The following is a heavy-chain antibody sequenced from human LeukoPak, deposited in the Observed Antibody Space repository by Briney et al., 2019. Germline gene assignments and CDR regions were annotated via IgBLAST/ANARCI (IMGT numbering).Heavy chain of an antibody. Sequence: GGSLRLSCAASGFTFSSYSMNWVRQAPGKGLEWVSSISSSSSYIYYADSVKGRFTISRDNAKNSLYLQMNSLRAEDTAVYYCARAGKGAYYYGSRDNWFDTWGQGTMVAVSS. J-gene: IGHJ5*02. V-gene: IGHV3-21*01. CDR3: ARAGKGAYYYGSRDNWFDT. CDR2: ISSSSSYI. D-gene: IGHD3-22*01. CDR1: GFTFSSYS.